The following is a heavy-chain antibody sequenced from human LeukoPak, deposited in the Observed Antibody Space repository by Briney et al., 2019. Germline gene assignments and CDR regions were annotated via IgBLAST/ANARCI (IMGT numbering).Heavy chain of an antibody. Sequence: ASVKVSCKASGYTFTSYYMHWVRQAPGQWLEWKGIINPSGGSTSYAQKFQGRVTMTRDTSTSTVYMELSSLRSEDTAVYYCARGGEVAAAGPWNFDYWGQGNLVTVSS. CDR3: ARGGEVAAAGPWNFDY. CDR2: INPSGGST. D-gene: IGHD6-13*01. J-gene: IGHJ4*02. CDR1: GYTFTSYY. V-gene: IGHV1-46*01.